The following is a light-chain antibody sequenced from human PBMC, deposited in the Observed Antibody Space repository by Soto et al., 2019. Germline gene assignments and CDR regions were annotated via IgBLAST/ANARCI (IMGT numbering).Light chain of an antibody. J-gene: IGLJ1*01. CDR1: NIGSKR. CDR3: QVWDITTDHYV. CDR2: YDS. Sequence: SYELTQPPSVSVAPEKTASLTCGGDNIGSKRVHWYRQKPGQAPVLVIYYDSDRPSGIPERFSGSNSGNTATLTIHRVEAGDEADYYCQVWDITTDHYVFGTGTKLTVL. V-gene: IGLV3-21*04.